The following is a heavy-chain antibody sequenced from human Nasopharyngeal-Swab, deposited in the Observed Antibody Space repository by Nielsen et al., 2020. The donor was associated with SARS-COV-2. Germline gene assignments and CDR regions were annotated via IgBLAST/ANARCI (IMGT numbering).Heavy chain of an antibody. CDR1: DGSISSGNYY. J-gene: IGHJ3*02. CDR3: ARAPPESYYDSSGYPPGGVFDI. CDR2: IYTSGNT. V-gene: IGHV4-61*02. Sequence: LRLSCTVSDGSISSGNYYWTWIRQPAGKGLEWIGRIYTSGNTNYNPSLKSRVTISRDTSKNQFSLKPNSVTAADTAMYYCARAPPESYYDSSGYPPGGVFDIWGQGTMVTVSS. D-gene: IGHD3-22*01.